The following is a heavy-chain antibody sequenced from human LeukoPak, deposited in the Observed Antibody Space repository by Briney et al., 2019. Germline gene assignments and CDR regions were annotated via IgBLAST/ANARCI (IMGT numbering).Heavy chain of an antibody. Sequence: GGSLRLSCAASGFTFSRHSINWVRQAPGKGLEWVSSISSSSSYIYYADSVKGRFTISRDNAKNSLYLQMNSLRAEDTAVYYCARGPYSGSYPVDYWGQGTLVTVSS. CDR1: GFTFSRHS. CDR3: ARGPYSGSYPVDY. V-gene: IGHV3-21*01. J-gene: IGHJ4*02. D-gene: IGHD1-26*01. CDR2: ISSSSSYI.